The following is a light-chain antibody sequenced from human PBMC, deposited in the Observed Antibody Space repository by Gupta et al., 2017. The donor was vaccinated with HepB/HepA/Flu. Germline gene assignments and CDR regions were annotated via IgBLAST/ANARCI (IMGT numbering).Light chain of an antibody. Sequence: QPVVTQEPSLTVSPGGTLRLTAASSTRAVTSGYYSNWCQQQPGQVPRELIYSTSNKPSWTPVRFSGSLSGGKAALTRCGVQAEDEDEYYCLVYYGGDLVFGGGTKLTVL. V-gene: IGLV7-43*01. J-gene: IGLJ2*01. CDR3: LVYYGGDLV. CDR2: STS. CDR1: TRAVTSGYY.